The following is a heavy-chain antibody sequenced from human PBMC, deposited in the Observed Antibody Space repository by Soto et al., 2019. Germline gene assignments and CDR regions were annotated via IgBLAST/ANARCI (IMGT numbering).Heavy chain of an antibody. V-gene: IGHV3-66*01. J-gene: IGHJ3*02. CDR3: ARVQQPYDAFDI. CDR1: GFTVSSNY. CDR2: IYSGGST. Sequence: GGSLRLSCAASGFTVSSNYMSWVRQAPGKGLEWVSVIYSGGSTYYADSVKGRFTISRDNSKNTLYLQMNSLRAEDTAVYYCARVQQPYDAFDIWGQGTMVTVSS. D-gene: IGHD6-13*01.